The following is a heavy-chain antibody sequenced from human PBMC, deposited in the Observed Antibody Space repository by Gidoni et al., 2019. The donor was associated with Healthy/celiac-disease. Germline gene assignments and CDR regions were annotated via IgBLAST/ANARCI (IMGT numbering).Heavy chain of an antibody. CDR1: GGTFSSYA. D-gene: IGHD3-16*02. CDR2: IIPIFGTA. J-gene: IGHJ4*02. V-gene: IGHV1-69*01. Sequence: QVQLVQSGAEVKKPGSSVKVSCKASGGTFSSYAISWVRQAPGQGLEWMGGIIPIFGTANYAQKFQGRVTITADESTSTAYMELSSLRSEDTAVYYCARDHRTRIENYFDYWGQGTLVTVSS. CDR3: ARDHRTRIENYFDY.